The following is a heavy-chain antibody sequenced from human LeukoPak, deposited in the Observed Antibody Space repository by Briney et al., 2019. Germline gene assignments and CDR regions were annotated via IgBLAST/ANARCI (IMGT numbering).Heavy chain of an antibody. CDR3: ARVGAAAGTEGDFDY. CDR2: INPSGGST. V-gene: IGHV1-46*01. D-gene: IGHD6-13*01. J-gene: IGHJ4*02. CDR1: GYTFTSYY. Sequence: GASVKVSCKASGYTFTSYYMHWVQQAPGQGLEWMGIINPSGGSTSYAQKFQGRVTMTRDTSTSTVYMELSSLRSEDTAVYYCARVGAAAGTEGDFDYWGQGTLVTVSS.